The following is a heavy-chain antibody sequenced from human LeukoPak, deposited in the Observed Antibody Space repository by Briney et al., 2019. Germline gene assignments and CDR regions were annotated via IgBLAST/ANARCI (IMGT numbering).Heavy chain of an antibody. CDR2: IWYDGSDK. J-gene: IGHJ4*02. Sequence: GGSLRLSCSASGFTFTRHGMHWARQAPGKGLEWVAVIWYDGSDKYYTDSVKGRFTISRDNSRNTLYLQMNSLRVEDTAIYYCARDITSHYFDYCGQGALVTVSS. V-gene: IGHV3-33*01. CDR3: ARDITSHYFDY. D-gene: IGHD1-14*01. CDR1: GFTFTRHG.